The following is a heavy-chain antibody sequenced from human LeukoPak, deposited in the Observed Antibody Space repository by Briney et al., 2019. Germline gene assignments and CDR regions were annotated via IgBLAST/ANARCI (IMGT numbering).Heavy chain of an antibody. CDR1: TFTFATYA. CDR2: ITGGGGSA. D-gene: IGHD5-18*01. J-gene: IGHJ4*02. V-gene: IGHV3-23*01. CDR3: ATCGYTYGLYFDY. Sequence: GGSLRLSCAASTFTFATYAMNWVRQAPGKGLEWVSTITGGGGSAYYADSVKGRFTISRDNAKNSLYLQMNSLRAEDTAVYYCATCGYTYGLYFDYWGQGTLVTVSS.